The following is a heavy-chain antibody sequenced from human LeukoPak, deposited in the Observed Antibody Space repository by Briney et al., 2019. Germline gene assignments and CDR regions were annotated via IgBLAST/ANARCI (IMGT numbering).Heavy chain of an antibody. V-gene: IGHV4-34*01. CDR1: GGSFSTYY. Sequence: PSETPSLNCAVYGGSFSTYYWSWIRQPPGKGLEWIGEINHSGSTNYNPSLKSRVTISVDMSKNQFSLKLSSVTAADTAVYYCAGDYDSSGYYYSSWGQGTLVTVSS. CDR3: AGDYDSSGYYYSS. D-gene: IGHD3-22*01. CDR2: INHSGST. J-gene: IGHJ5*02.